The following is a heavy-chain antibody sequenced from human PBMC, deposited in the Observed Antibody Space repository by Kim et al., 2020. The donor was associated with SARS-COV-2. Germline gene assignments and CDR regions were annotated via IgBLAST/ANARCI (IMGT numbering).Heavy chain of an antibody. CDR2: LENTGNT. CDR3: ARNSRNNSPDH. D-gene: IGHD1-20*01. J-gene: IGHJ4*02. V-gene: IGHV4-39*01. CDR1: GDSISSSFSF. Sequence: SETLSLTCSVSGDSISSSFSFWAWIRQSPGKGLEWIGSLENTGNTYYSPSLNSRGTITVDKSKNQFSLRLNSVTAADSGVYYCARNSRNNSPDHWGQGT.